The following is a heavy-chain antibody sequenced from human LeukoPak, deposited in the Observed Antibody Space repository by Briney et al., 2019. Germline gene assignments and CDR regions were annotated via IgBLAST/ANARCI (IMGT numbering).Heavy chain of an antibody. CDR1: GMTFSRYS. J-gene: IGHJ4*02. D-gene: IGHD3-10*01. CDR3: AREDGFVRRY. Sequence: PGGSLRLSCAASGMTFSRYSFNWVRRTPGRGLEWVSFISSSGSIIHYADSVKGRFTISRDNAKSSLYLQMNSLRVEDTAVYYCAREDGFVRRYWGQGTLVTVSS. CDR2: ISSSGSII. V-gene: IGHV3-48*01.